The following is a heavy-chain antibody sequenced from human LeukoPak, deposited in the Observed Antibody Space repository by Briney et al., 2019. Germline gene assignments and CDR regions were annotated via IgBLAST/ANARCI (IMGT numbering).Heavy chain of an antibody. J-gene: IGHJ4*02. CDR2: IYHSGST. CDR3: ARQLMNYYDSSGYFVDY. D-gene: IGHD3-22*01. Sequence: SETLSLTCAVSGYSISSGYYWDWIRQPPGKGLEWIGSIYHSGSTYYNPSLKSRVTISVDTSKNQFSLKLSSVTAADTAVYYCARQLMNYYDSSGYFVDYWGQGTLVTVSS. CDR1: GYSISSGYY. V-gene: IGHV4-38-2*01.